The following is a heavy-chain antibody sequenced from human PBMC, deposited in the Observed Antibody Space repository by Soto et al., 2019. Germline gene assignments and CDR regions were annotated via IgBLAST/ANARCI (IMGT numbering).Heavy chain of an antibody. D-gene: IGHD5-18*01. Sequence: GGSLRLSCAASGFTVSSNYMSWVRQAPGKGLEWVSVIYSGGSTYYADSVKSRFTISRDNSKNTLYLQMNSLRAEDTAVYYCARVRGYSYGYYYYYGMDVWGQGTTVTVSS. CDR1: GFTVSSNY. CDR2: IYSGGST. V-gene: IGHV3-66*01. J-gene: IGHJ6*02. CDR3: ARVRGYSYGYYYYYGMDV.